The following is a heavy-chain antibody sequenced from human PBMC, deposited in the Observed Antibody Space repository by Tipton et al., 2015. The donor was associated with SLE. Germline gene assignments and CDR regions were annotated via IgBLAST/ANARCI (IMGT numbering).Heavy chain of an antibody. CDR3: ARGSLSVYYDSSCYSLFYFDS. J-gene: IGHJ4*02. V-gene: IGHV4-34*01. CDR2: INHSGST. Sequence: TLSLTCAVYGGSFSGYYWSWIRQPPGKGLEWIGEINHSGSTNYNPSLKSRVTISVDTSKNQFSLKLSSVTAADTAVYYCARGSLSVYYDSSCYSLFYFDSWGQGTLVAVSS. CDR1: GGSFSGYY. D-gene: IGHD3-22*01.